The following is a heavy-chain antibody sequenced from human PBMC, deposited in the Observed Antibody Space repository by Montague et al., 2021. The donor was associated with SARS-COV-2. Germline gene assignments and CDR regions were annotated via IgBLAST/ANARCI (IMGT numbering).Heavy chain of an antibody. CDR1: GYTFSNNW. D-gene: IGHD7-27*01. Sequence: QSGAEVKKPGESLKISCKGSGYTFSNNWIAWVRQKPGKGLEWLGVIFPADSDSKVSPSFQGQVSISVGKSINTAYLQWGGLEASDTAIFYCARSPNWGSPLDFWGQGTLITVSS. CDR3: ARSPNWGSPLDF. CDR2: IFPADSDS. J-gene: IGHJ4*02. V-gene: IGHV5-51*01.